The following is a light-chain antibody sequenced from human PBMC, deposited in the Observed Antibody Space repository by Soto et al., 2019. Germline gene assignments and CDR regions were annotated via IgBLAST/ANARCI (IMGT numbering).Light chain of an antibody. CDR3: QQRSNWPIT. J-gene: IGKJ5*01. CDR1: QDVGKW. Sequence: DIQMTQSPPSVSASVGDRVTITCRASQDVGKWLAWYQQKPGKAPTLLIHGASSLQSGVPPRYSGSGYGTDFTLTISSLEPGDFAVYYCQQRSNWPITFGQGTRLEI. CDR2: GAS. V-gene: IGKV1-12*01.